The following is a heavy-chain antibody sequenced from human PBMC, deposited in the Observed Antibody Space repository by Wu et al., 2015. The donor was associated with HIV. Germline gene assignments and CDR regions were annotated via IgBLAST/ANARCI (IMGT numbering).Heavy chain of an antibody. CDR1: GYSFRSYG. J-gene: IGHJ3*02. CDR2: ISAYNGNT. Sequence: QVQLVQSGAAVKKPGDSVKVSCKASGYSFRSYGISWVRQAPGQGLEWVGWISAYNGNTDYAQKLLGRVTMTTDTSTNTAYLDLRSLTADDTAIYYCTRGSNSWASDIWGQGTKIIVSS. D-gene: IGHD2/OR15-2a*01. V-gene: IGHV1-18*04. CDR3: TRGSNSWASDI.